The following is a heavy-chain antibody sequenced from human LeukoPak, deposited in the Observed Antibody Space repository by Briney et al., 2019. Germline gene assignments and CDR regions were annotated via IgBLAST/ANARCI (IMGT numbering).Heavy chain of an antibody. CDR1: GGSISSSSYY. J-gene: IGHJ3*02. V-gene: IGHV4-39*07. D-gene: IGHD2-2*01. CDR2: VYYSGST. Sequence: PSETLSLTCTVSGGSISSSSYYWGWIRQPPGKGLEWIGSVYYSGSTYYNPSLRSRVTISVDTSKNQFSLKLSSVTAADTAVYYCARSTFLGYCSSISCGAFDIWGQGTMVTVSS. CDR3: ARSTFLGYCSSISCGAFDI.